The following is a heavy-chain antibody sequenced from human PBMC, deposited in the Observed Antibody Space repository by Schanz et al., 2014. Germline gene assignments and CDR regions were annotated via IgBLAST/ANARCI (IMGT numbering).Heavy chain of an antibody. D-gene: IGHD1-26*01. CDR3: ATYHLPGLYCLDY. J-gene: IGHJ4*02. Sequence: EVQLVESGGGLVEPGGSLGLYCAASGFTFSKAWMSWVRQAPGKGLEYIGRIKTKNEGEVPEYSAHAKGRFTISRDESRNSFDLQLNSLRTEDTAFYYCATYHLPGLYCLDYWGQGTRVTVSS. CDR1: GFTFSKAW. CDR2: IKTKNEGEVP. V-gene: IGHV3-15*01.